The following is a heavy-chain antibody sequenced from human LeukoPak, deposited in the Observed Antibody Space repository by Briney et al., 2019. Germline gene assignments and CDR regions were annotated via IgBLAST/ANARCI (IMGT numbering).Heavy chain of an antibody. CDR3: ARHAIDGSGYYFDYFDY. V-gene: IGHV4-39*01. CDR2: IYYSGST. Sequence: SETLSLTCTVSGGSISSYSYYWGWIRQPPGKGWEWIGSIYYSGSTYYNPSLKSRVTISVDTSKNQFSLKLTSVTAADTAVYYCARHAIDGSGYYFDYFDYWGQGTLVTVSS. CDR1: GGSISSYSYY. J-gene: IGHJ4*02. D-gene: IGHD3-22*01.